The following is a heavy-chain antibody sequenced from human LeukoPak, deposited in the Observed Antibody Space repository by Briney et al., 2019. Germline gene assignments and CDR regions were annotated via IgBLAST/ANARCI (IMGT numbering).Heavy chain of an antibody. Sequence: SETLSLTCTVSGGSLSSYYWSWIRQPPGKGLEWIGYIHYSGSTKYNPSLNSRVTISVDTSKNQFSLTLSSVTAADTAVYFCARRSPTVAYGDAFDIWGQGTMVTVSS. CDR3: ARRSPTVAYGDAFDI. V-gene: IGHV4-59*08. CDR2: IHYSGST. CDR1: GGSLSSYY. D-gene: IGHD4-17*01. J-gene: IGHJ3*02.